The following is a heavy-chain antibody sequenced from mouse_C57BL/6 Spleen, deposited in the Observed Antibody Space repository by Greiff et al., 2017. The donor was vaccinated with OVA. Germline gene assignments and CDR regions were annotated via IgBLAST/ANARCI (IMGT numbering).Heavy chain of an antibody. Sequence: EVQLQQSGPELVKPGASVKISCKASGYTFTDYYMNWVKQSHGKSLEWIGDINPNNGGTSYNQKFKGKATLTVDKSSSTAYMELRSLTSEDAAVYYCASLYYGSSPYYFDYWGQGTTLTVSS. D-gene: IGHD1-1*01. CDR1: GYTFTDYY. CDR2: INPNNGGT. V-gene: IGHV1-26*01. CDR3: ASLYYGSSPYYFDY. J-gene: IGHJ2*01.